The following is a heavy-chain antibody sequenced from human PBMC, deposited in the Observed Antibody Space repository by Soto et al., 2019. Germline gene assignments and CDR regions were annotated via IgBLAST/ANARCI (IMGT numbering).Heavy chain of an antibody. CDR2: IYHSGNT. Sequence: QVQLQESGPGLVKPSQTLSLTCTVSGGSVSSGGYYWSWIRQHPGKGLAWIGYIYHSGNTYLNPSLKTRVTISVDSSKNQFSLKLSSVTAADTAVYYCARGPRNGTNDDYSRYLDYWGQGTLVSVSS. J-gene: IGHJ4*02. CDR3: ARGPRNGTNDDYSRYLDY. V-gene: IGHV4-31*03. D-gene: IGHD4-17*01. CDR1: GGSVSSGGYY.